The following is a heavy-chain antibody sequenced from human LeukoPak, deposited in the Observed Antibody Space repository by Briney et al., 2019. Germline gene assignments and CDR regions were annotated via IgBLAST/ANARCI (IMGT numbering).Heavy chain of an antibody. CDR1: GYTFTGFY. Sequence: ASVKVSCKASGYTFTGFYMHWVRQAPGQGREWMGWINPNSGGTNYAQKFQGRVTLTRDTSISTAYMDLSRLRSDDTAVYYCARAAANWGYFDYWGQGTLVTVSS. V-gene: IGHV1-2*02. J-gene: IGHJ4*02. D-gene: IGHD7-27*01. CDR3: ARAAANWGYFDY. CDR2: INPNSGGT.